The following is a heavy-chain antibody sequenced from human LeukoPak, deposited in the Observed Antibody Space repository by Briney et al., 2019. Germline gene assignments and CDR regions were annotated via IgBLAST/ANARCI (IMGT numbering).Heavy chain of an antibody. D-gene: IGHD2-15*01. Sequence: SETLSLTCTVSGGSISSSSYYWGWIRQPPGKGLEWIGSIYYSGSTYYNPSLKSRVTISVDTSKNQFSLKLSSVTAADTAVYYCARDSLGYCSGGSCYSVGYDAFDIWGQGTMVTVSS. J-gene: IGHJ3*02. CDR3: ARDSLGYCSGGSCYSVGYDAFDI. CDR1: GGSISSSSYY. V-gene: IGHV4-39*07. CDR2: IYYSGST.